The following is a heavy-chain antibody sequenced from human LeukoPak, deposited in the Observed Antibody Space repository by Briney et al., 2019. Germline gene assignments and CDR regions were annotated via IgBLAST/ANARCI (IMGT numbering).Heavy chain of an antibody. V-gene: IGHV1-2*02. D-gene: IGHD3-22*01. CDR3: ARGGYYYDSSGYRAEYFQH. CDR1: GYTFTGYY. Sequence: ASVKVSCKASGYTFTGYYMHWVRQAPGQGLEWMGWINPNSGGTNYAQKFQGRVTMTRDTSISTAYMELSSLRSEDTAVYYCARGGYYYDSSGYRAEYFQHWGQGTLVTVSS. CDR2: INPNSGGT. J-gene: IGHJ1*01.